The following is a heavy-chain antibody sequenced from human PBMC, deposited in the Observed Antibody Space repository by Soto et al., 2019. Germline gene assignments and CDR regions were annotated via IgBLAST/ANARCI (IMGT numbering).Heavy chain of an antibody. Sequence: GGSLSLSSAASGFTFSSHWMHWVRQAPGKGLVWVSRINSDGSSTSYADSVKGRFTISRDNAKNTLYLQMNSLRAEDTAVYYCARDQSYDFWSGYSFGMDVWGQGTTVTVSS. J-gene: IGHJ6*02. CDR1: GFTFSSHW. V-gene: IGHV3-74*01. CDR2: INSDGSST. D-gene: IGHD3-3*01. CDR3: ARDQSYDFWSGYSFGMDV.